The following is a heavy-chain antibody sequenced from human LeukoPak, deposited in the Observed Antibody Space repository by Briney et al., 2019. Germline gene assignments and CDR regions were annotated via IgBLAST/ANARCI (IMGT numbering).Heavy chain of an antibody. J-gene: IGHJ6*02. Sequence: PGGSLRLSCAASGFTFSNHWMHWVRQAPAKGLAWVSRINGDGSFTSYADSVKGRFTIARDNAKNTLYLYMNSMRAEDAAMYYCAIMGDSDYYYGMDVWGQGTTVTVSS. CDR1: GFTFSNHW. CDR3: AIMGDSDYYYGMDV. CDR2: INGDGSFT. V-gene: IGHV3-74*01. D-gene: IGHD3-16*01.